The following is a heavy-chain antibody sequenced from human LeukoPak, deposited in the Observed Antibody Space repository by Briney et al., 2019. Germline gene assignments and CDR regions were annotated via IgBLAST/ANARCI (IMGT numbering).Heavy chain of an antibody. CDR3: ARSKEGCYSYGSGYFDY. J-gene: IGHJ4*02. Sequence: PSETLSLTCAVYGGSFSGYYWSWIRQPPGKGLEWIGEINHSGSTNYNPSLKSRVTISVDTSKNQFSLKLSSVTAADTAVYYCARSKEGCYSYGSGYFDYWGQGTLVTVSS. D-gene: IGHD5-18*01. CDR2: INHSGST. CDR1: GGSFSGYY. V-gene: IGHV4-34*01.